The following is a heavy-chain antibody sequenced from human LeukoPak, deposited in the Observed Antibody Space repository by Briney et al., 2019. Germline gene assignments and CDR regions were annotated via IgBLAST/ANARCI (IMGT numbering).Heavy chain of an antibody. J-gene: IGHJ4*02. CDR1: GGSISSDGYQ. Sequence: SQTLSLTCTVSGGSISSDGYQWSWIRQPPGKGLEWIGYIYYSGSTSSNPSLKSRVTISVDTSKNRFSLRLSSVTAADTAVYYCARSDYYYDSSGYPLFDYWGQGILVTVSS. D-gene: IGHD3-22*01. V-gene: IGHV4-30-4*01. CDR2: IYYSGST. CDR3: ARSDYYYDSSGYPLFDY.